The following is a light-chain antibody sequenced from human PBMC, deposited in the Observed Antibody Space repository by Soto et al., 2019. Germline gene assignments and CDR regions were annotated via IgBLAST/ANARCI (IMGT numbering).Light chain of an antibody. CDR3: TQYGSQGT. CDR1: QSVSNNY. Sequence: EIVFTLSAGTRSLSPGESAPLSCRASQSVSNNYLAWYQQKPGQAPRLLIYGASNRATGIPDRFSGSGSGTDFTLTIRRMEPEEFAVDYCTQYGSQGTFGTGTQGEIK. CDR2: GAS. V-gene: IGKV3-20*01. J-gene: IGKJ4*02.